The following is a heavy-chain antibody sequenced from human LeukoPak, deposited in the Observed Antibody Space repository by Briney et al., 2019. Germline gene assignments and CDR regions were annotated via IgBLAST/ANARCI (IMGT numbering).Heavy chain of an antibody. CDR1: GGSISSYY. Sequence: PSESLSLTCTVSGGSISSYYWSWIRQPPGKGREWIGYIYYSGITNYNPSLKSRVTISVDTSKNQFSLKLSSVTAADTAVYYCARGGLMVTWFDPWGQGTLVTVSS. J-gene: IGHJ5*02. CDR2: IYYSGIT. CDR3: ARGGLMVTWFDP. V-gene: IGHV4-59*01. D-gene: IGHD5-18*01.